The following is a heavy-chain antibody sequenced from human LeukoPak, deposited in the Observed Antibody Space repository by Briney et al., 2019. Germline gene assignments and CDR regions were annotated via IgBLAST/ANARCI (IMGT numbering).Heavy chain of an antibody. CDR2: ISYDGSNK. CDR3: ARDLLRPYNNENY. V-gene: IGHV3-30*01. CDR1: GFTFSSYA. Sequence: GGSLRLSCAASGFTFSSYAMHWVRQAPGKGLEWVAVISYDGSNKYYAGSVKGRFTISRDNSKNTLYLQMNSLRAEDTAVYYCARDLLRPYNNENYWGQGTLVTVSS. D-gene: IGHD1-1*01. J-gene: IGHJ4*02.